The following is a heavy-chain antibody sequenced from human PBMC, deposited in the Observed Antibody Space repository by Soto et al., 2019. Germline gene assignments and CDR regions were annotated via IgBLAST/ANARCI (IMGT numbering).Heavy chain of an antibody. J-gene: IGHJ4*02. Sequence: QVQLAESGGGLVEPGGYLRISCAASGFTFSDYDMSWIRQSPGKGLEWVSFVSSSGTTMYFADSVKGRFTISRDNAKNSLYLPRNSLRAEDTAVYYCARMGPRAARPSYWGQGTLVTVSS. V-gene: IGHV3-11*01. D-gene: IGHD6-6*01. CDR1: GFTFSDYD. CDR3: ARMGPRAARPSY. CDR2: VSSSGTTM.